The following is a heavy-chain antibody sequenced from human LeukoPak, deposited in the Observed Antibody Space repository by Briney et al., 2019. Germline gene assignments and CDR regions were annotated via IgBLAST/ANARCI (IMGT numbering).Heavy chain of an antibody. J-gene: IGHJ4*02. Sequence: ASVKVSFKASGYTFTTYGITWVRQAPGQGLEWMGWISAYNGNTNYAQNLQGRVTMTTDTSTSTAYMELRSLRSDDTAVYYCAREIQDYDILTGFPSRKLYFDYWGQGTLVTVSS. CDR2: ISAYNGNT. CDR1: GYTFTTYG. V-gene: IGHV1-18*01. CDR3: AREIQDYDILTGFPSRKLYFDY. D-gene: IGHD3-9*01.